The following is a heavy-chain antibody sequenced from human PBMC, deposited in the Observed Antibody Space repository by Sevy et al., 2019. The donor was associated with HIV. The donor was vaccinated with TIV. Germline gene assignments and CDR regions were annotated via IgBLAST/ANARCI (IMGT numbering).Heavy chain of an antibody. CDR1: GFTFSPYS. CDR3: ARVPLYSDSHINDY. CDR2: ISGSGNTI. Sequence: GGSLRLSCAASGFTFSPYSMNWFRQSPGKGLEWLSYISGSGNTIYYTGSVKGRFTISRDNAKNSLYLQMNSLRVEDTAIYYCARVPLYSDSHINDYWGQGTLVTVSS. D-gene: IGHD3-22*01. J-gene: IGHJ4*02. V-gene: IGHV3-48*04.